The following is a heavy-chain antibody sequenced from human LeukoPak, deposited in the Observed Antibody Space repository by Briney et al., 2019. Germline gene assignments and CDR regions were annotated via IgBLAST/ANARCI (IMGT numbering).Heavy chain of an antibody. Sequence: GGSLRLSCAVSGFPFCRYHVNWVRETPGKGLEGVSSVSTGSSYICYADSVKGRFTISRDNAKSSLYLQMNSLRAEDTAVYYCARVPYSDNYHFDYWGQGTLVTVSS. J-gene: IGHJ4*02. D-gene: IGHD1-26*01. CDR2: VSTGSSYI. CDR1: GFPFCRYH. V-gene: IGHV3-21*01. CDR3: ARVPYSDNYHFDY.